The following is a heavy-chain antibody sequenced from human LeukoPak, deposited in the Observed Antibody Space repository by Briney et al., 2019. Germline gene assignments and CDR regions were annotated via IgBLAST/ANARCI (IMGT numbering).Heavy chain of an antibody. CDR2: LNGDGTNI. V-gene: IGHV3-74*01. CDR1: GFTFSNYW. J-gene: IGHJ3*01. D-gene: IGHD2-8*01. CDR3: ARSQSGVFDV. Sequence: GGSLGLSCVASGFTFSNYWMQWVRQVPGKGLVWVSRLNGDGTNIIYADSVKGRFTISRDNAENTQYLQMNSLRAEDTALYYCARSQSGVFDVWGQGTMVTVSS.